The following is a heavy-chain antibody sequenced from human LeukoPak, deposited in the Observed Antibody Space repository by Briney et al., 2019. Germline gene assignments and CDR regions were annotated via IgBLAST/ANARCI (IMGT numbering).Heavy chain of an antibody. CDR1: GSTFSFYE. CDR2: ISGSGSSI. Sequence: GGSLRLSCAASGSTFSFYEMNWVRQAPGKGLEWVSHISGSGSSIYYADSVKGRFTISRDNAKNSLYLQMNSLRAEDTAVYYCAGQGYCSGGTCYSYYYYGMDVWGQGTTVTVSS. V-gene: IGHV3-48*03. D-gene: IGHD2-15*01. J-gene: IGHJ6*02. CDR3: AGQGYCSGGTCYSYYYYGMDV.